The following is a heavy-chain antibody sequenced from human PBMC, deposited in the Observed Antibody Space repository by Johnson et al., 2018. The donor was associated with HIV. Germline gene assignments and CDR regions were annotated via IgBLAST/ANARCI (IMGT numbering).Heavy chain of an antibody. CDR1: GFIFDDYA. Sequence: VQLVESGGRLVQPGRSLRLSCAASGFIFDDYAMHWVRQVPGKGLEWVSGISWNSGRIGYADFVKGRFTISGDNAKTSLYLQMSSLRPEDTALYYCAKDMGCGADCYQISITMTVGGAFDIWGQGTMVTVSS. V-gene: IGHV3-9*01. D-gene: IGHD2-21*02. CDR3: AKDMGCGADCYQISITMTVGGAFDI. CDR2: ISWNSGRI. J-gene: IGHJ3*02.